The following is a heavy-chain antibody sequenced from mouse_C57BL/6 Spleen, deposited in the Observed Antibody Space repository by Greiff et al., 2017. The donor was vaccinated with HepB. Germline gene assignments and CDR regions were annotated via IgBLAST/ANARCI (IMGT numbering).Heavy chain of an antibody. CDR2: IYPRSGNT. D-gene: IGHD2-1*01. CDR3: AISDGNYPDTIDY. Sequence: QVQLQQSGAELVRPGASVKLSCKASGYTFTSYGISWVKQRTGQGLEWIGEIYPRSGNTYYNEKFKGKATLTVDKSSSTAYMELRSLTSEDSAVYYYAISDGNYPDTIDYWGQGTSVTVSS. J-gene: IGHJ4*01. CDR1: GYTFTSYG. V-gene: IGHV1-81*01.